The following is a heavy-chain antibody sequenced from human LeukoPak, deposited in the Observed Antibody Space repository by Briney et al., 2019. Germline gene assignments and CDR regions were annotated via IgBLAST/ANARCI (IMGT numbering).Heavy chain of an antibody. Sequence: GGSLRLSCAASGFTFSSYSMNWVRQAPGKGLEWVSSISSSSSYIYYADSVKGRFTISRDNAKNSLYLQMNSLRAEDTAVYYCARDRISQWLTPLGYWGREPWSPSPQ. CDR1: GFTFSSYS. J-gene: IGHJ4*02. V-gene: IGHV3-21*01. CDR2: ISSSSSYI. D-gene: IGHD6-19*01. CDR3: ARDRISQWLTPLGY.